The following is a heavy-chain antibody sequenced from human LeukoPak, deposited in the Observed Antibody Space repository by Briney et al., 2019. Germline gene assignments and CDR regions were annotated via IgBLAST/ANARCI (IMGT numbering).Heavy chain of an antibody. CDR1: GFTFSSYS. J-gene: IGHJ4*02. D-gene: IGHD2-15*01. CDR3: ASIVGSDPYYFDY. CDR2: ISSSSSYI. V-gene: IGHV3-21*01. Sequence: SGGSLRLSCAASGFTFSSYSMNWVRQAPGKGLEWVSSISSSSSYIYYADSVKGRFTISRDNAKNSLYLQMNSLRAEDTAVYYCASIVGSDPYYFDYWGQGTLVTVSS.